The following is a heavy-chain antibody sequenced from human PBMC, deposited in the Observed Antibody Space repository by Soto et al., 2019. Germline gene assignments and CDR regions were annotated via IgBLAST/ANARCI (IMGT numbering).Heavy chain of an antibody. CDR1: GFSLSASGAS. J-gene: IGHJ5*02. CDR3: VHRLDVPGLAFDP. D-gene: IGHD3-10*02. Sequence: ASGPTLVNPTQTLRLTCAFSGFSLSASGASVGWIRQPPGKALEWLAHIYWNDDKRYSPSLRSRLTISKDTSKNQVVLTFTNMDPADTGTYYCVHRLDVPGLAFDPWGQGTLVTV. CDR2: IYWNDDK. V-gene: IGHV2-5*01.